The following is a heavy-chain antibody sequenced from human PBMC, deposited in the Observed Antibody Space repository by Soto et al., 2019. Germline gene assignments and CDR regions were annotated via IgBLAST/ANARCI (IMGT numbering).Heavy chain of an antibody. J-gene: IGHJ5*02. CDR1: GYTFTSYG. Sequence: GASVKVSCKASGYTFTSYGISWVRQAPGQGLEWMGWISAYNGNTNYAQKLQGRVTMTTDTSTSTAYMELRSLRSDDTAVYYCARVVRTAAAGTDDNWFDPWGQGTLVTVPQ. V-gene: IGHV1-18*01. CDR3: ARVVRTAAAGTDDNWFDP. CDR2: ISAYNGNT. D-gene: IGHD6-13*01.